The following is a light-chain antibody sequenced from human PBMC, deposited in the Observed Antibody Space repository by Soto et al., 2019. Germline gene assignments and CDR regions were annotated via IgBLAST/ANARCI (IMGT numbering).Light chain of an antibody. V-gene: IGKV1-9*01. Sequence: IQLTQSPSSLSASVGDRVTITCRASQGISSYLAWYQQKPGKAPKLLIYAASTLQSGVPSRFSGSGSGTDFTLTISSLQPEDFATYHCQQLYSYPLTFGQGTRLEIK. CDR3: QQLYSYPLT. CDR2: AAS. J-gene: IGKJ5*01. CDR1: QGISSY.